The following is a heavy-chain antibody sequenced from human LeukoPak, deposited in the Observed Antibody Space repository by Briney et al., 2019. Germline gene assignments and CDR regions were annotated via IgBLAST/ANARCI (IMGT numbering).Heavy chain of an antibody. Sequence: ASVKVSCKASGGTXSSYAISGVRQAPGQGLEWMGRIIPILGIANYAQKFQGRVTITADKSTSTAYMELSSLRSEDTAVYYCASSAKRSSGWYGYFDLWGRGTLVTVSS. J-gene: IGHJ2*01. CDR3: ASSAKRSSGWYGYFDL. CDR2: IIPILGIA. CDR1: GGTXSSYA. V-gene: IGHV1-69*04. D-gene: IGHD6-19*01.